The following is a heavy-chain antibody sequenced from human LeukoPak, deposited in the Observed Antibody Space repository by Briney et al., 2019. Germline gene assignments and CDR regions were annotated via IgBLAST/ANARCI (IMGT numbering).Heavy chain of an antibody. Sequence: SQTLSLTCTVSGGSISSGGYFWSWIRQHPGKGLEWIGYIYYSESTYYNPSLKGRVTISVDTSKNQFSPRLSSVTAADTAIYYCASVSYDTSLQHWGQGTLVTVSS. CDR3: ASVSYDTSLQH. D-gene: IGHD3-22*01. J-gene: IGHJ1*01. CDR1: GGSISSGGYF. CDR2: IYYSEST. V-gene: IGHV4-31*03.